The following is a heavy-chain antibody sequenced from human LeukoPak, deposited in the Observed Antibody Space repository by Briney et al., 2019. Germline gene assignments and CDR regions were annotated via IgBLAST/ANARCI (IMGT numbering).Heavy chain of an antibody. D-gene: IGHD3-22*01. CDR2: ISYDGSNK. Sequence: PGRSPRLSCAASGFTFSSYAMHWVRQAPGKGLEWVAVISYDGSNKYYADSVKGRFTISRDNSKNTLYLQMNSLRAEDTAVYYCARESSMIVEKYYFDYWGQGTLVTVSS. J-gene: IGHJ4*02. CDR1: GFTFSSYA. V-gene: IGHV3-30*04. CDR3: ARESSMIVEKYYFDY.